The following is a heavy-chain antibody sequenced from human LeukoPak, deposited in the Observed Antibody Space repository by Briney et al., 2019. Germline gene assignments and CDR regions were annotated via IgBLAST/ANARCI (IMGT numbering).Heavy chain of an antibody. Sequence: PGGSLRLSCAASGFTFSSYAMSWVRQAPGKGLEGGSAISGSGGSTYYADSVKGRFTISRDNSKNTLYLQMNSLRAEDTAVYYCAKSSGWPNWFDPWGQGTLVTVSS. D-gene: IGHD6-19*01. CDR1: GFTFSSYA. V-gene: IGHV3-23*01. J-gene: IGHJ5*02. CDR3: AKSSGWPNWFDP. CDR2: ISGSGGST.